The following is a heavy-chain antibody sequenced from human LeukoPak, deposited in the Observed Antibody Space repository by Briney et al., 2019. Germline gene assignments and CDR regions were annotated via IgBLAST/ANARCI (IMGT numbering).Heavy chain of an antibody. CDR1: GSSVSSGGYY. V-gene: IGHV4-61*08. Sequence: SETLSLTCTVSGSSVSSGGYYWSWIRQPPGKGLEWIGYIYYSGSTNYNPSLKSRVTISVDTSKNQFSLKLSSVTAADTAVYYCAVALLGQQLAIDYWGQGTLVTVSS. CDR3: AVALLGQQLAIDY. D-gene: IGHD6-13*01. J-gene: IGHJ4*02. CDR2: IYYSGST.